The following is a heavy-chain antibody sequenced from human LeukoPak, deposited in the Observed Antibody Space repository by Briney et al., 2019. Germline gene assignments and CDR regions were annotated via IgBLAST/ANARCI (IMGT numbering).Heavy chain of an antibody. CDR2: ISSSSSYI. CDR3: ARGGLRHYYYYYMDV. Sequence: GSLRLSCAASGFTFSTYSTNWVRQAPGKGLEWVSSISSSSSYISYADSVKGRFTISRDNAKNSLYLQMNSLRAEDTAVYYCARGGLRHYYYYYMDVWGKGTTVTVSS. J-gene: IGHJ6*03. CDR1: GFTFSTYS. V-gene: IGHV3-21*01. D-gene: IGHD4-17*01.